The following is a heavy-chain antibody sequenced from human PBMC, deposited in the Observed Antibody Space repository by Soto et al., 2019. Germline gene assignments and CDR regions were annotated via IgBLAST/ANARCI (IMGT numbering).Heavy chain of an antibody. D-gene: IGHD3-3*02. J-gene: IGHJ4*02. CDR3: ARLPSRHLVDY. CDR2: MFYGVST. Sequence: SETLSLTCTVSGSSINSSGYYWGWIRQPPGKGLEWIGSMFYGVSTYYNPSLKSRVTVSVDTSKNQFSLNLRSVTAADTAVYYCARLPSRHLVDYWGQGTLVTAPQ. CDR1: GSSINSSGYY. V-gene: IGHV4-39*01.